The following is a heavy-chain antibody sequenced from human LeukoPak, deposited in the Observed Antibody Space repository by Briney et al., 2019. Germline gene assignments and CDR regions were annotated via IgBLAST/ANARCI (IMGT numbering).Heavy chain of an antibody. Sequence: GGSLRLSCAASGFTFSSFPMHWVRQVPGKGLEYVSAISSTGGNSYYADSVKDRFTISRDNSKNTLYLQMGSLRAEDMAVYYCARVMSGSGSKYFDYWGQGTLIAVSS. J-gene: IGHJ4*02. CDR1: GFTFSSFP. D-gene: IGHD3-10*01. V-gene: IGHV3-64*02. CDR2: ISSTGGNS. CDR3: ARVMSGSGSKYFDY.